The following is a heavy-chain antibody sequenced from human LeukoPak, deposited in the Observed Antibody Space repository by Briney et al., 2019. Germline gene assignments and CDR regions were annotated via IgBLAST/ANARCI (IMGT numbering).Heavy chain of an antibody. CDR1: TFTFSSYS. Sequence: GGSLRLSCTASTFTFSSYSMNWVRQAPGKGLEWVSHISGGSNKIYYADSVKGRFTISRDNAKNSLYLQMNTLRAEATAVYYCASSRRTSGNCYGGIDNWGQGTLVTVSS. CDR3: ASSRRTSGNCYGGIDN. J-gene: IGHJ4*02. D-gene: IGHD1-1*01. V-gene: IGHV3-48*04. CDR2: ISGGSNKI.